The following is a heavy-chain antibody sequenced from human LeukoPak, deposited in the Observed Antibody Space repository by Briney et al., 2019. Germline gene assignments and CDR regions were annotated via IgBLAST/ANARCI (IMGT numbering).Heavy chain of an antibody. CDR2: ISAYNGNT. Sequence: ASVKVSCKASGYTFTSYGISWVRQAPGQGLEWMGWISAYNGNTNYAQKLQGRVTMTTDTSKSTAYMELRSLRSDDTAVYYCARSTRVTMVRGPLLQDYWGQGTLVTVSS. J-gene: IGHJ4*02. CDR3: ARSTRVTMVRGPLLQDY. CDR1: GYTFTSYG. V-gene: IGHV1-18*01. D-gene: IGHD3-10*01.